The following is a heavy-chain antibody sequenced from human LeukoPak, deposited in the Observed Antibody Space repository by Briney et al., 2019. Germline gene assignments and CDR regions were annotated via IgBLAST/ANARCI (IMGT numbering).Heavy chain of an antibody. J-gene: IGHJ6*02. CDR1: GFTFSSYW. CDR2: IKQDGSEK. D-gene: IGHD2-2*01. Sequence: PGGSLRLSCAASGFTFSSYWMSWVRQAPGKGLEWVANIKQDGSEKYYVDSVKGRFTISRDNAKNSLYLQMNSLRAEDTAVYYCARAKRDIVVVPAASTYYYYYGMDVWGQGTTVTVSS. CDR3: ARAKRDIVVVPAASTYYYYYGMDV. V-gene: IGHV3-7*01.